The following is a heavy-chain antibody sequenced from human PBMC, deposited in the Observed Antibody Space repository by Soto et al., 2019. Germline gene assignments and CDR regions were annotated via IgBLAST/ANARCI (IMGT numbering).Heavy chain of an antibody. D-gene: IGHD6-19*01. CDR1: GYTFTSYH. V-gene: IGHV1-8*01. Sequence: QVQLVQSGAEVRKPGASVRVSCKASGYTFTSYHINWVRQAPGQGLEWMGWMNPNSGYTAYAQKFQGRVTMTRNTSINTIYMDLSSLRSEDTAVYYCARADSGWYVGYFDYWGQGTLVTVSS. CDR3: ARADSGWYVGYFDY. J-gene: IGHJ4*02. CDR2: MNPNSGYT.